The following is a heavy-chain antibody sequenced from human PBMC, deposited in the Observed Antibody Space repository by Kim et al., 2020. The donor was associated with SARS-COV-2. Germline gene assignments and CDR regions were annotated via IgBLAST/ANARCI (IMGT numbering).Heavy chain of an antibody. J-gene: IGHJ4*02. V-gene: IGHV4-61*01. Sequence: SETLSLTCTVSGGSVSSASYYWSWIRQPPGKGLEWIGYIYYSGSTNYNPSLKSRVTISVDTAKNQFSLKLSTVTAADTAVYYCARVVLLWFGFDSWGQGTLVTVSS. CDR1: GGSVSSASYY. CDR2: IYYSGST. CDR3: ARVVLLWFGFDS. D-gene: IGHD3-10*01.